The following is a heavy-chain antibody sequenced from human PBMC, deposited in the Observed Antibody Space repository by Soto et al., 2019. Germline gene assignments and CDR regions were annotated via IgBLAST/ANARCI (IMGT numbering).Heavy chain of an antibody. CDR1: GASITSNY. V-gene: IGHV4-59*01. Sequence: PXETLSPSYTVYGASITSNYCTWIRQARGKGLEWIGYIYYNGFTYYTGSTKYNPSLQSRVTISIDTSKNQSSLNLDSVTAADKGVYFCERGVVAAPPWFDLWGQGALVTVSS. D-gene: IGHD2-15*01. J-gene: IGHJ5*02. CDR2: IYYNGFTYYTGST. CDR3: ERGVVAAPPWFDL.